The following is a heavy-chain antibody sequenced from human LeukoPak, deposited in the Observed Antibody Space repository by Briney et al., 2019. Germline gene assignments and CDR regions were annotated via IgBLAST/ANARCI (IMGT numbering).Heavy chain of an antibody. V-gene: IGHV3-23*01. D-gene: IGHD1-26*01. Sequence: PGGSLRLSCAASGFTFSSYGMSWVRQAPGKGLEWVSAISGSGGSTYYADSVKGRFTISRDNSKNSLYLQMNSLRAEDTAVYYCARDHEGGSHDYYYYYYMDVWGKGTTVTVSS. CDR2: ISGSGGST. CDR1: GFTFSSYG. CDR3: ARDHEGGSHDYYYYYYMDV. J-gene: IGHJ6*03.